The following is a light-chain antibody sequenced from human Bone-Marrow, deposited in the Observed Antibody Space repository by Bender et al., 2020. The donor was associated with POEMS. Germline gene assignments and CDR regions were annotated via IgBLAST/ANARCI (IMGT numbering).Light chain of an antibody. CDR2: EVS. J-gene: IGLJ1*01. CDR1: SSNVGGYHY. CDR3: CSYAGTTHRFV. Sequence: QSALTQPASVSGSPGQSITISCTGTSSNVGGYHYVSWYQHYPGKPPKLIIYEVSKRPSGVSSRFSGSMSGSTASLTISGLQAEDEAGYYCCSYAGTTHRFVFGTGTKVTVL. V-gene: IGLV2-23*02.